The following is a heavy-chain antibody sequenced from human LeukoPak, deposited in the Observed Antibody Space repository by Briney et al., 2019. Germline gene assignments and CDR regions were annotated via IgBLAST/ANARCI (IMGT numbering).Heavy chain of an antibody. D-gene: IGHD6-13*01. Sequence: ASVKVSCTASGYTFTNYDINWVRQATGQGLEWMGWMSPNSGNTGYAQKFQGRVTMTRNTSISTAYMELSSLRSDDTAVYYCARIAATEGYWGQGTLVTVSS. V-gene: IGHV1-8*01. CDR3: ARIAATEGY. CDR1: GYTFTNYD. CDR2: MSPNSGNT. J-gene: IGHJ4*02.